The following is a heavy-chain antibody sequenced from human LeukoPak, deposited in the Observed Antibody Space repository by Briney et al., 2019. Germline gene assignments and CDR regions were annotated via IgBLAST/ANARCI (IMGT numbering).Heavy chain of an antibody. V-gene: IGHV1-8*01. CDR3: AREGGYCSGGSCPNWFDP. CDR1: GYTFTSYD. CDR2: MNPNSGNT. J-gene: IGHJ5*02. D-gene: IGHD2-15*01. Sequence: ASVKVSCKASGYTFTSYDINWVRQATGQGLEWMGWMNPNSGNTGYAQKFQGRVTMTRNISISTVYMELSSLRSEDTAVYYCAREGGYCSGGSCPNWFDPWGQGTLVTVSS.